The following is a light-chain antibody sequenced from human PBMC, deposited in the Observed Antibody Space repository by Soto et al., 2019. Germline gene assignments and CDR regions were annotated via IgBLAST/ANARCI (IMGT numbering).Light chain of an antibody. CDR1: QIVSSY. Sequence: EIVLTQSPGALSLSPGERATLSCRASQIVSSYLAWYQQKPGQAPRLLSYDASTSATGIPARFSGSGSWTAFTLTTSSLEAEDFAVYYCQQRSNWQFTFGPGTKVDIK. J-gene: IGKJ3*01. V-gene: IGKV3-11*01. CDR3: QQRSNWQFT. CDR2: DAS.